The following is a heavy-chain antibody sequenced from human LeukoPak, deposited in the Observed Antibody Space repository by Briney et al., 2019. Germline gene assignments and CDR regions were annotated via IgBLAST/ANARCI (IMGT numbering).Heavy chain of an antibody. Sequence: ASVKVSCKASGRTFSSYAISWVRQAPGQRLEWMGGIIPILGTANYAQKLQGRVTITAYKSTSTAYMELSSLRSEDTAVYYCAGATCSGGSCYYFDYWGQGTLVTVSS. J-gene: IGHJ4*02. V-gene: IGHV1-69*10. CDR2: IIPILGTA. CDR3: AGATCSGGSCYYFDY. D-gene: IGHD2-15*01. CDR1: GRTFSSYA.